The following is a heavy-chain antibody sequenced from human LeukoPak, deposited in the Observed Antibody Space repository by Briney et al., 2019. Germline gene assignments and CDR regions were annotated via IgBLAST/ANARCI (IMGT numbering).Heavy chain of an antibody. V-gene: IGHV3-23*01. CDR3: AKDFGLYCGGDCRYPSY. CDR2: ISGSGGST. J-gene: IGHJ4*02. D-gene: IGHD2-21*02. CDR1: GFTFSSYA. Sequence: GGSLRLSCAASGFTFSSYAMSWVRQAPGKGLEWVSAISGSGGSTYYADSVKGRFTVSRDNSKNTLYLQMNSLGAEDTAVYYCAKDFGLYCGGDCRYPSYWGQGTLVTVSS.